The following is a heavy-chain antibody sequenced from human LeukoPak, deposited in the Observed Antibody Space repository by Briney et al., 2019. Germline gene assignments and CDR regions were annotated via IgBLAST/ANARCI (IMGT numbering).Heavy chain of an antibody. CDR2: INPNSGGT. J-gene: IGHJ5*02. V-gene: IGHV1-2*02. CDR3: AREGGASSAKYNWFDP. CDR1: GYSFTDYY. Sequence: ASVKVSCKASGYSFTDYYMHWVRQAPGQGLEWMGWINPNSGGTNYAQKFQGRVTMTRDTSISTAYMELSRLRSDDTAVYYCAREGGASSAKYNWFDPWGQGTLVTVSS. D-gene: IGHD4/OR15-4a*01.